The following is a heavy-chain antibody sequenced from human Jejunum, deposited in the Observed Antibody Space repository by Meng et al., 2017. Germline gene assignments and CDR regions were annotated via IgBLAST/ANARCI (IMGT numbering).Heavy chain of an antibody. D-gene: IGHD1-14*01. Sequence: HVQLVQSGAELKKPVSSVNVACKASGYTFTTYAMNWVRQAPGQGLEWMGYINTNTGNPTYAQGFTGRFVFSLDTSVTTAYLQISNLKAEDTAMYYCAKDPTGARNSDFWGQGTLVTVSS. V-gene: IGHV7-4-1*02. J-gene: IGHJ4*02. CDR2: INTNTGNP. CDR1: GYTFTTYA. CDR3: AKDPTGARNSDF.